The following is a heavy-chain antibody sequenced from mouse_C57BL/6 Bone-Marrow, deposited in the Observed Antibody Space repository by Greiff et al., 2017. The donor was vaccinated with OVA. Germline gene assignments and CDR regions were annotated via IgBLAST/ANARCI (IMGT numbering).Heavy chain of an antibody. Sequence: VKLQQPGAELVRPGTSVKLSCKASGYTFTSYWMHWVKHRPGQGLEWIGVIDPSDSYTNYNQKFKGKATLTVDTSSSTAYMQLSSLTSEDSAVYYCASPEDYWGQGTTLTVSS. CDR3: ASPEDY. J-gene: IGHJ2*01. CDR2: IDPSDSYT. V-gene: IGHV1-59*01. CDR1: GYTFTSYW.